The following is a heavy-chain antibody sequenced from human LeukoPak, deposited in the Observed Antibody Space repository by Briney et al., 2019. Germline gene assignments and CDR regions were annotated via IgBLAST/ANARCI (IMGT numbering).Heavy chain of an antibody. CDR2: IYPGDSNT. J-gene: IGHJ4*02. CDR3: ARHFGYSSSWFVDY. Sequence: GESLQISCKGSGYSFTRYWIGWVRQMPGKDLEWMGIIYPGDSNTRYSPSFQGQVTISVDKSISTAYLQWSSLKASDTAMYYCARHFGYSSSWFVDYWGQGTLVTVSS. V-gene: IGHV5-51*01. D-gene: IGHD6-13*01. CDR1: GYSFTRYW.